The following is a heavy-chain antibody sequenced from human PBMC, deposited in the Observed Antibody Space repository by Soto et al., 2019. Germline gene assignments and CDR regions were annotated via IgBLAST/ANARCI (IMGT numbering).Heavy chain of an antibody. CDR2: IDPSDSYT. V-gene: IGHV5-10-1*01. CDR3: AGGWFGESPEQYAFDI. CDR1: GYSFTSYW. D-gene: IGHD3-10*01. Sequence: GESLKISCKGSGYSFTSYWISWVRQMPGKGLEWMGRIDPSDSYTNYSPSFQGHVTISADKSISTAYLQWSSLKASDTAMYYCAGGWFGESPEQYAFDIWGQGTMVTVSS. J-gene: IGHJ3*02.